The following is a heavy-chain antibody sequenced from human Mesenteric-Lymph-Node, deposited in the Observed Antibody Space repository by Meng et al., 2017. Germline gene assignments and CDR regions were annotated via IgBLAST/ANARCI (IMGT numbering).Heavy chain of an antibody. D-gene: IGHD6-19*01. CDR3: ARDKGSGSSDEESGFDY. CDR2: ISTSGTTI. V-gene: IGHV3-48*03. J-gene: IGHJ4*02. CDR1: GFTFSSYE. Sequence: GESLKISCAASGFTFSSYEMNWVRQAPGKGLEWVSYISTSGTTIDYVDSVKGRFTISRDNAQNSLFLQMNSLRAEDTAVYFCARDKGSGSSDEESGFDYWGQGTLVTVSS.